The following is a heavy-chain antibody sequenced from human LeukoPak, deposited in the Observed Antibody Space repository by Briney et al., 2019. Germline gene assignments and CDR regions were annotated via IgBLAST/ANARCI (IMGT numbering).Heavy chain of an antibody. Sequence: ASVKVSCKASGYTLTGYYMHWVRQAPGQGLEWMGWINPNSGGTNYAQKFQGRVTMTRDTSISTAYMELSRLRSDDTAVYYCARDLFPMVRGVTPFDYWGQGTLVTVSS. V-gene: IGHV1-2*02. CDR1: GYTLTGYY. CDR3: ARDLFPMVRGVTPFDY. D-gene: IGHD3-10*01. J-gene: IGHJ4*02. CDR2: INPNSGGT.